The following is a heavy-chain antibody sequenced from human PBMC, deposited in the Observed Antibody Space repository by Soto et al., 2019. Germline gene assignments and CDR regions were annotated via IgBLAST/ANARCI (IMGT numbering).Heavy chain of an antibody. CDR3: SAMAGIDY. CDR1: GFTFSGFG. D-gene: IGHD6-19*01. V-gene: IGHV3-73*02. Sequence: EVQLVESGGGLVQPGGSLKLSCAASGFTFSGFGIHWVRQASGKGLEWVGRIRTKTNNYATAYDASVKGRFTISRDDSKNMAYLQMNSLKPEDTAVYYCSAMAGIDYWGQGTLVTVSS. CDR2: IRTKTNNYAT. J-gene: IGHJ4*02.